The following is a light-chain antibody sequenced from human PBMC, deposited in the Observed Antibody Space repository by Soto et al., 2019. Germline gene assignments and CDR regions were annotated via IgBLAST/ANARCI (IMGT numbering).Light chain of an antibody. CDR1: PSVANF. CDR3: QQRNIWPTVT. Sequence: EIVLTQSQATLSLSPGEIAPLFCRCSPSVANFVAWYPKKPGQATRLIIYGAFNRATGIPARFSGSGSGTDLTLTISSLEPEDSAVYYCQQRNIWPTVTFGHGTRLEIK. J-gene: IGKJ5*01. CDR2: GAF. V-gene: IGKV3-11*01.